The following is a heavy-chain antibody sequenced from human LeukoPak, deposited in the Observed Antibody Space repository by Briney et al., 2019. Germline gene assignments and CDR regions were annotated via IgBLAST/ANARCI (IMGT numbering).Heavy chain of an antibody. CDR1: GFTFSSYS. D-gene: IGHD6-19*01. J-gene: IGHJ4*02. CDR2: ISSSSSYI. V-gene: IGHV3-21*01. CDR3: AREENIAVADY. Sequence: GGSLRLSCAASGFTFSSYSMNWVRQAPGKGLEWVSSISSSSSYIYYTDSVKGRFTISRDNAKNSLYLQMNSLGAEDTAVYYCAREENIAVADYWGQGTLVTVSS.